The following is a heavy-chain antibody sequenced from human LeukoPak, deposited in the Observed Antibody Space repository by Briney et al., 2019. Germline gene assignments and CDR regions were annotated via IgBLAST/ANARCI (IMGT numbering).Heavy chain of an antibody. J-gene: IGHJ4*02. D-gene: IGHD6-6*01. CDR3: AREGAARLDY. CDR1: GFTFSSYA. Sequence: GGSLRLSCAASGFTFSSYAMHWVRQAPGKGLEWVAVISYDGSNKYYADSVKGRFTISRDNSKNTLYLQMNSLRAEDTAVYYCAREGAARLDYWGQGTLVTVSS. CDR2: ISYDGSNK. V-gene: IGHV3-30-3*01.